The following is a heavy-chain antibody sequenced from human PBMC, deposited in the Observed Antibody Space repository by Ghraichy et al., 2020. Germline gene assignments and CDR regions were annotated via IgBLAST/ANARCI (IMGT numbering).Heavy chain of an antibody. CDR2: INPNSGGT. Sequence: ASVKVSCKASGYTFTGYYMHWVRQAPGPGLEWMGRINPNSGGTNYAQKFQGRVTMTRDTSISTAYMELSRLRSDDTAVYYCARGWIQLWVRAAFDYWGQGTLVTVSS. CDR3: ARGWIQLWVRAAFDY. V-gene: IGHV1-2*06. CDR1: GYTFTGYY. D-gene: IGHD5-18*01. J-gene: IGHJ4*02.